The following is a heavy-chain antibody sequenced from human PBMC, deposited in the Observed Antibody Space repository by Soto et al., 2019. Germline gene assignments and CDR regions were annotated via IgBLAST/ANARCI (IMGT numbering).Heavy chain of an antibody. CDR1: GGRICSYL. CDR2: ICYRGTT. V-gene: IGHV4-59*01. J-gene: IGHJ4*02. CDR3: ARAFYGELYYFDY. Sequence: PLEPNRHTRTVFGGRICSYLGRRIRQTPREGREGSGDICYRGTTNYNPSLKSRVTISVDTSKNQFSLKLSSVTAADTAVYYCARAFYGELYYFDYWGQGTLVTVSS. D-gene: IGHD4-17*01.